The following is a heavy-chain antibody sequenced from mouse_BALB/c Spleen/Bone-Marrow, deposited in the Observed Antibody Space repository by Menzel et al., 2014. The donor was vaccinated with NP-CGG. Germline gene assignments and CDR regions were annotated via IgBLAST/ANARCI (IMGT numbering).Heavy chain of an antibody. CDR3: ARHYGSSYVAMDY. CDR2: ISCYNGAT. V-gene: IGHV1S34*01. J-gene: IGHJ4*01. Sequence: LVKTGASVMISCKASGYSFTGYYMHWVKQSHGKSLEWIGYISCYNGATSYNQKFKGKATFTVDTSSSTAYMQFNSLTSEDSAVYYCARHYGSSYVAMDYWGQGTSVTVSS. D-gene: IGHD1-1*01. CDR1: GYSFTGYY.